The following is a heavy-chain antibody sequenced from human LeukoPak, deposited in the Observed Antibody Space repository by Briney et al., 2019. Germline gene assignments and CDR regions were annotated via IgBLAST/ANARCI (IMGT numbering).Heavy chain of an antibody. CDR1: GGSISGGSYY. CDR3: AREDSDSYYYYMDI. CDR2: VHSSGST. V-gene: IGHV4-61*02. J-gene: IGHJ6*03. D-gene: IGHD2-15*01. Sequence: PSETLSLTCTVSGGSISGGSYYWSWIRRPAGKGLEWVGRVHSSGSTNHNSSLESRVTISVDTSKNQFSLKLSSVTAADTAVYYCAREDSDSYYYYMDIWGKGTTVTISS.